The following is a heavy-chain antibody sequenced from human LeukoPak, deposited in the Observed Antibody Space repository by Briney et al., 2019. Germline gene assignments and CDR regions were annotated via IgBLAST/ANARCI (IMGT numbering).Heavy chain of an antibody. CDR2: IYTSGNT. CDR1: GGSFSIYY. J-gene: IGHJ4*02. V-gene: IGHV4-4*07. D-gene: IGHD6-19*01. Sequence: PSETLSLTCTVSGGSFSIYYWSWIRQPAGKGLEWIGRIYTSGNTYYNPSLKSRVTMSVDTSMNQFSLNLSSVTAADTAVYYCARVFSVAGTFDYWGQGTLVTVSS. CDR3: ARVFSVAGTFDY.